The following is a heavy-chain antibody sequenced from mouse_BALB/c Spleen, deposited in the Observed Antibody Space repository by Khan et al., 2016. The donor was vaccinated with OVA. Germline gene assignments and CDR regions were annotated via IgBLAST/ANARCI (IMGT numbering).Heavy chain of an antibody. V-gene: IGHV1-4*01. CDR2: IIPSTVYT. CDR1: GYTFTSYT. Sequence: QVQLKQSGAELARPGASVKMSCKASGYTFTSYTMPWVKQTPGQGLEWIGYIIPSTVYTNYNQTFTDKATLTADKSSSTAYMQLSSLTSEDSAVSYCARDSHCDGSRGAMDNWGQGTSVTVSS. CDR3: ARDSHCDGSRGAMDN. D-gene: IGHD1-1*01. J-gene: IGHJ4*01.